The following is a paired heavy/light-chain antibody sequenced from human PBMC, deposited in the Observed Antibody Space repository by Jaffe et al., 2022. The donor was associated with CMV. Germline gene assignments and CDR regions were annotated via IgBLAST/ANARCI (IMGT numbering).Heavy chain of an antibody. CDR2: IKSKTDGGTT. J-gene: IGHJ4*02. Sequence: EVQLVESGGGLVKPGGSLRLSCAASGFTFSNAWMSWVRQAPGKGLEWVGRIKSKTDGGTTDYAAPVKGRFTISRDDSKNTLYLQMNSLKTEDTAVYYCTTDHPPTEATGGVDYYFDYWGQGTLVTVSS. V-gene: IGHV3-15*01. CDR3: TTDHPPTEATGGVDYYFDY. CDR1: GFTFSNAW. D-gene: IGHD1-7*01.
Light chain of an antibody. V-gene: IGKV1-39*01. J-gene: IGKJ3*01. CDR2: AAS. Sequence: DIQMTQSPSSLSASVGDRVTITCRASQSISSYLNWYQQKPGKAPKLLIYAASSLQSGVPSRFSGSGSGTDFTLTISSLQPEDFATYYCQQSYSTQFTFGPGTKVDIK. CDR3: QQSYSTQFT. CDR1: QSISSY.